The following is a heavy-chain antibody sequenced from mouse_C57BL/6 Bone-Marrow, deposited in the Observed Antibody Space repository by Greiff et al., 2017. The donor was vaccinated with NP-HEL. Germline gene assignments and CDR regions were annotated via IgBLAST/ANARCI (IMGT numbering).Heavy chain of an antibody. CDR1: GYTFTDYE. CDR2: IDPETGGT. CDR3: TRGGGTGAFDY. J-gene: IGHJ2*01. V-gene: IGHV1-15*01. Sequence: VQLQQSGAELVRPGASVTLSCKASGYTFTDYEMHWVKQTPVHGLEWIGAIDPETGGTAYTQKFKGKAILTADKSSSTAYMERRSLTSEDSAVYYCTRGGGTGAFDYWGQGTTLTVSS. D-gene: IGHD4-1*01.